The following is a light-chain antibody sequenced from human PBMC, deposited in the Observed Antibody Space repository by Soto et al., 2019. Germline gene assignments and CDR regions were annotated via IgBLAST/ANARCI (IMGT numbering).Light chain of an antibody. CDR1: SSDVGSYNR. V-gene: IGLV2-18*01. CDR2: EVS. Sequence: QSVLAQPPSVSLSPGQSVTISCTGTSSDVGSYNRVSWYQQPPGTAPKLMIYEVSNRPSGVPDRFSGSKSGSTASLTISGLQAEDEADYYCCLFRSGNTIFGTGTKVTVL. J-gene: IGLJ1*01. CDR3: CLFRSGNTI.